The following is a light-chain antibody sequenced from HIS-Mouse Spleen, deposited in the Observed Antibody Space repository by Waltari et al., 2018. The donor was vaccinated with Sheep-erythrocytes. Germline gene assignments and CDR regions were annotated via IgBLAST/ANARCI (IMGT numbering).Light chain of an antibody. CDR3: QAWDSSTAV. CDR2: QDS. CDR1: KLGDKY. J-gene: IGLJ2*01. Sequence: SYELTQPPSVSVSPGQTASITCYGDKLGDKYACWYQQKPGQSPVLVIYQDSKRTSGIPVRCSGSNPGNTATLTISGTQAMDEADYYCQAWDSSTAVFGGGTKLTV. V-gene: IGLV3-1*01.